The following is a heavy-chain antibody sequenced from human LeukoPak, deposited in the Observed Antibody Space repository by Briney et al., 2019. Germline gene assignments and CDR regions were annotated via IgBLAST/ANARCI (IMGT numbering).Heavy chain of an antibody. CDR3: AHSRHGYSYGYAIPVLWFDP. CDR1: GFSLSTSGVG. CDR2: IYCNDDK. Sequence: ESGPTLVKPTQTLTLTCTFSGFSLSTSGVGVGWIRQPPGKALEWLALIYCNDDKRYSPSLKSRLTITKDTSKNQVVLTMTNMDPVDTATYYCAHSRHGYSYGYAIPVLWFDPWGQGTLVTVSS. D-gene: IGHD5-18*01. V-gene: IGHV2-5*01. J-gene: IGHJ5*02.